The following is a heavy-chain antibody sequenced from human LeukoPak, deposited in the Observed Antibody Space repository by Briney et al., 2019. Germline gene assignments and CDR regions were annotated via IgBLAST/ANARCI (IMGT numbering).Heavy chain of an antibody. V-gene: IGHV4-31*03. CDR3: AKALGGRGYSYGALDY. CDR1: GGSISSGGYY. Sequence: SQTLSLTCTVSGGSISSGGYYWNWFRQHPEKGLEWIGYIYDSGNTYYSPSLKSRVTISLDTSKNQFSLKLSSVTAADTAVYYCAKALGGRGYSYGALDYWGQGILVPVSS. J-gene: IGHJ4*02. CDR2: IYDSGNT. D-gene: IGHD5-18*01.